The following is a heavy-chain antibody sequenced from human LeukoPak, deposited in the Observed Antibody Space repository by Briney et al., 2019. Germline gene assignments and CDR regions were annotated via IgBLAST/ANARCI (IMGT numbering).Heavy chain of an antibody. J-gene: IGHJ5*02. D-gene: IGHD5-24*01. V-gene: IGHV4-38-2*02. CDR2: IYHSGST. CDR3: ARDLKLPDRPAPYNWFDP. CDR1: GYSISSGYY. Sequence: PSETLSLTCTVSGYSISSGYYWGWIRQPPGKGLEWIGSIYHSGSTYYNPSLKSRVTISVDTSKNQFSLKLSSVTAADTAVYYCARDLKLPDRPAPYNWFDPWGQGTLVTVSS.